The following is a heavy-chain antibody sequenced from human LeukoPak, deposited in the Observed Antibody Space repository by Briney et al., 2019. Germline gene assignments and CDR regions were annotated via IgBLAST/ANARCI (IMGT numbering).Heavy chain of an antibody. CDR1: GYTFTSYG. V-gene: IGHV1-18*01. J-gene: IGHJ4*02. CDR2: ISAYNGNT. D-gene: IGHD6-19*01. CDR3: ARDXRIXVAGSQDYFDY. Sequence: GASVKVSCKASGYTFTSYGISWVRQAPGQGLEWMGWISAYNGNTNYAQKLQGRVTMTTDTSTSTAYMELRSLRSDDTAVYYCARDXRIXVAGSQDYFDYWGQGTLVTVSS.